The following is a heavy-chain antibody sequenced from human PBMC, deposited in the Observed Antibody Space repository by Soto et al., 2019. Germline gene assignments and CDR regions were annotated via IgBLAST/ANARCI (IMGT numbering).Heavy chain of an antibody. CDR1: GGSISSSSYY. V-gene: IGHV4-39*01. Sequence: SETLSLTCTVSGGSISSSSYYWGWIRQPPGKGLEWIGSIYYSGSTYYNPSLKSRVTISVDTSKNQFSLKLSSVTAADTAVYYCASHLGSAVATRPGTDNWFDTWGQGTLVTVSS. CDR3: ASHLGSAVATRPGTDNWFDT. D-gene: IGHD2-21*02. CDR2: IYYSGST. J-gene: IGHJ5*02.